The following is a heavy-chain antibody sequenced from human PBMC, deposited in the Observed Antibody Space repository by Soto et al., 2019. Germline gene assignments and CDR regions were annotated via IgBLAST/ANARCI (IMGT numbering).Heavy chain of an antibody. J-gene: IGHJ4*02. V-gene: IGHV3-23*01. D-gene: IGHD6-19*01. CDR2: ISGSGGST. CDR3: AKSIGQWLVGYFDY. CDR1: GFTFSSYA. Sequence: LRLSCAASGFTFSSYAMSWVRQAPGKGLEWVSAISGSGGSTYYADSVKGRFTISRDNSKNTLYLQMNSLRAEDTAVYYCAKSIGQWLVGYFDYWGQGTLVTVSS.